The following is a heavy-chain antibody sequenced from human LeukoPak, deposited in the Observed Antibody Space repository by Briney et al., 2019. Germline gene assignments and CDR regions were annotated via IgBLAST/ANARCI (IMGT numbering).Heavy chain of an antibody. CDR2: IWYDGSNK. V-gene: IGHV3-33*06. J-gene: IGHJ4*02. CDR1: GFTFSSYG. D-gene: IGHD3-22*01. Sequence: GGSLRLSCAASGFTFSSYGMHWVRQAPGKGLEWVAVIWYDGSNKYYADSVKGRFTISRDNSKNTLYLQMNSLRAEDTAVYYCAKDLLDSSGCNGSPFDYWGQGTLVTVSS. CDR3: AKDLLDSSGCNGSPFDY.